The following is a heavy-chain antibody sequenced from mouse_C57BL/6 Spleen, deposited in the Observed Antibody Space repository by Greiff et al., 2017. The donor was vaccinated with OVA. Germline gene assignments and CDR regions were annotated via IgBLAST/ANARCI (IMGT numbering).Heavy chain of an antibody. Sequence: VQLQQSGAELARPGASVKMSCKASGYTFTSYTMHWVKQRPGQGLEWIGYINPSSGYTKYNQKFKDKATLTADKSSSTAYMQLSSLTSEDSAVYYCARSRVYYYGSSYDAMDYWGQGTSVTVSS. CDR2: INPSSGYT. CDR3: ARSRVYYYGSSYDAMDY. CDR1: GYTFTSYT. D-gene: IGHD1-1*01. J-gene: IGHJ4*01. V-gene: IGHV1-4*01.